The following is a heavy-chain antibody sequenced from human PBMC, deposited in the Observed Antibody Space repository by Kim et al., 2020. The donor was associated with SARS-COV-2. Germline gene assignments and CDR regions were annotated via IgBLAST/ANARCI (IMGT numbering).Heavy chain of an antibody. CDR3: ARRLNYYDSSGYFAFDI. J-gene: IGHJ3*02. D-gene: IGHD3-22*01. V-gene: IGHV3-11*04. Sequence: VKGRFPISRDQAKNSMYLQMNSRRAEDTAVYYCARRLNYYDSSGYFAFDIWGQGTMVTVSS.